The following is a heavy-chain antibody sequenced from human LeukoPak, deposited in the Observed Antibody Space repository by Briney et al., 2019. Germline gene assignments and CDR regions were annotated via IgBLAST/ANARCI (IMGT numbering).Heavy chain of an antibody. CDR2: IYPGDSDT. Sequence: GESLKISWKGSGYRFPAYCIGWVRQMPGKGLEWMGIIYPGDSDTRYSPSFQGQVTISADKSTSTAYLQWSSLQASDTAIYYCTRPSQYCSTGTCYGIDWGQGTLVAVSS. V-gene: IGHV5-51*01. J-gene: IGHJ4*02. D-gene: IGHD2-2*01. CDR3: TRPSQYCSTGTCYGID. CDR1: GYRFPAYC.